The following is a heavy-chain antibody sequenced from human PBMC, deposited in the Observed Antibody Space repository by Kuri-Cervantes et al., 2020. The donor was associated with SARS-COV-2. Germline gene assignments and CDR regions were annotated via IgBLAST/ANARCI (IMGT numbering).Heavy chain of an antibody. V-gene: IGHV3-7*01. D-gene: IGHD2-21*02. CDR3: ARGCSAGGDCSYYFDY. CDR1: GFTFSSYW. Sequence: GGSLRFSCAASGFTFSSYWMSWVRQAPGKGLEWVANIKQDGSEKYYVDSVKGRFTISRDNAKNSLYLQMNSLRAEDTAVYYCARGCSAGGDCSYYFDYWGQGTLVTVSS. CDR2: IKQDGSEK. J-gene: IGHJ4*02.